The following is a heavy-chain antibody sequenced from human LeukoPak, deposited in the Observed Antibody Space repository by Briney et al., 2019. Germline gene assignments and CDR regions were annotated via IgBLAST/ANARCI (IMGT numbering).Heavy chain of an antibody. Sequence: GGSLRLSCAASGFTFSNAWMSWVRQAPGKGLEWVGRIRSKANSYATVYAASVKGRFTISRDDSKNTAYLQMNSLKTEDTAVYYCTSGLSVRRSNNTPVDYWGQGTLVTVSS. J-gene: IGHJ4*02. CDR1: GFTFSNAW. V-gene: IGHV3-73*01. D-gene: IGHD1-1*01. CDR3: TSGLSVRRSNNTPVDY. CDR2: IRSKANSYAT.